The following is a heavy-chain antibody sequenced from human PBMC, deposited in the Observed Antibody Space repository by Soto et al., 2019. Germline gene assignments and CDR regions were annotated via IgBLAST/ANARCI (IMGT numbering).Heavy chain of an antibody. J-gene: IGHJ6*03. CDR1: GYTFRSYG. D-gene: IGHD4-4*01. CDR2: ISGYNGNT. CDR3: AKADSNYAGRFSYYYMDV. Sequence: QVQLVQSGTEVKKPGASVKVSCKASGYTFRSYGISWVRQAPGQGLEWMGWISGYNGNTHYSQKFQGKVTMTTDTSTSTAYMELRNLRSDDTAVYYCAKADSNYAGRFSYYYMDVCGTGTMVTVSS. V-gene: IGHV1-18*01.